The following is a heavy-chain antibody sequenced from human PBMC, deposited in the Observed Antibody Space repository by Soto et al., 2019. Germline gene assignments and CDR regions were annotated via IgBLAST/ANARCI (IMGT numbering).Heavy chain of an antibody. Sequence: QVQLVESGGGVVQPGRSLRLSCAASGFTFSSYGMHWVRQAPGKGLEWVAVISYDGSNKYYADSVKGRFTISRDNSKNTLYLQMNSLRAEDTAVYYCAKDGMVRGARGGGIDYWGQGTLVTVSS. CDR3: AKDGMVRGARGGGIDY. CDR2: ISYDGSNK. CDR1: GFTFSSYG. D-gene: IGHD3-10*01. V-gene: IGHV3-30*18. J-gene: IGHJ4*02.